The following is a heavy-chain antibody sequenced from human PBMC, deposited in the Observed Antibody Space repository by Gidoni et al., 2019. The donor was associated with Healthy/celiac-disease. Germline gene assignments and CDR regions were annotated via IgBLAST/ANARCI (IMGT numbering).Heavy chain of an antibody. CDR3: ARDGPPSTVVTSRDYYYYYGMDV. D-gene: IGHD4-17*01. CDR1: GFTFSSYA. J-gene: IGHJ6*02. CDR2: ISYDGSNK. V-gene: IGHV3-30-3*01. Sequence: QVQLVESGGGVVQPGRSLRLAGAASGFTFSSYAWHWVRQAPGKGLEWVAVISYDGSNKYYADSVKGRFTISRDNSKNTLYLQMNSLRAEDTAVYYCARDGPPSTVVTSRDYYYYYGMDVWGQGTTVTVSS.